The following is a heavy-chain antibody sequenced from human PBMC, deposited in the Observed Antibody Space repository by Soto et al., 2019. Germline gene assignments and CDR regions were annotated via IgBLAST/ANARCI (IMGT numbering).Heavy chain of an antibody. CDR1: GLRLSTYA. V-gene: IGHV3-23*01. J-gene: IGHJ4*02. Sequence: QPGGSMRISCAACGLRLSTYAMSLFRQAPGKGLEWLSSISGSGVTTYYADSVKGRFTISRDKSKNTLYLQMNSLRAEDTAVYYCAKVHRTESYYDPGGFDYWGQGTLVTV. D-gene: IGHD3-22*01. CDR2: ISGSGVTT. CDR3: AKVHRTESYYDPGGFDY.